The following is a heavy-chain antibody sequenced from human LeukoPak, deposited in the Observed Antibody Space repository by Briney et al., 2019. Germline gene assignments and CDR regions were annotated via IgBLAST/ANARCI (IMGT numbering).Heavy chain of an antibody. CDR1: GYSFTSYW. Sequence: GESLKISCKGSGYSFTSYWIGWVRQMPGKGLEWMGIIYPGDSDTRYSPSFQGQVTISADKSISTAYLQCSSLKASDTAMYYCARRLGYCSSTSCYTGYGDYWGQGTLVTVSS. D-gene: IGHD2-2*02. CDR2: IYPGDSDT. V-gene: IGHV5-51*01. CDR3: ARRLGYCSSTSCYTGYGDY. J-gene: IGHJ4*02.